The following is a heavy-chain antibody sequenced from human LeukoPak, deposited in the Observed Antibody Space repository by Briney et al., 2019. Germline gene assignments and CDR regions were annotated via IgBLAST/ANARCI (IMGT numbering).Heavy chain of an antibody. Sequence: GASVKVSCKASGYTFTGYYMHWVRQAPGQGLEWMGWINPNSGGTNYAQKFQGRVTMTRDTSISTAYMELSRLRSDDTAVYYCVREYLVGAMPDYWGQGTLVTVSS. V-gene: IGHV1-2*02. J-gene: IGHJ4*02. CDR1: GYTFTGYY. CDR3: VREYLVGAMPDY. D-gene: IGHD1-26*01. CDR2: INPNSGGT.